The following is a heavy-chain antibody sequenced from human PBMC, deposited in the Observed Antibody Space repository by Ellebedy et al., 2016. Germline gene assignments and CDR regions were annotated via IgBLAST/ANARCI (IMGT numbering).Heavy chain of an antibody. J-gene: IGHJ4*02. CDR3: ARQGDYPDGRDY. CDR1: GGTFSSYV. D-gene: IGHD3-16*01. Sequence: SVKVSXKASGGTFSSYVFSWVRQAPGQGLEWMGGVIPIFGAPKYAQKFQGRVTIIADESTTTTTTTYMELTSLRSDDTAVYYCARQGDYPDGRDYWGQGTLVTVSS. V-gene: IGHV1-69*13. CDR2: VIPIFGAP.